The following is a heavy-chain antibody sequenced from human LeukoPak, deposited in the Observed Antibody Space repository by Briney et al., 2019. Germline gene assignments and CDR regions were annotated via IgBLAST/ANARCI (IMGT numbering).Heavy chain of an antibody. CDR1: GLTFRSYP. J-gene: IGHJ4*02. CDR3: AGRSNIWISPHYFDY. D-gene: IGHD6-13*01. V-gene: IGHV3-23*01. Sequence: GGSLRLSCAASGLTFRSYPMSWVRQAPGKGLEWVSTIGTNVKSTFYADSVKGRFTISRDNSKNTLYLQMNSLRAEDTAVYYCAGRSNIWISPHYFDYWGQGTLVTVSS. CDR2: IGTNVKST.